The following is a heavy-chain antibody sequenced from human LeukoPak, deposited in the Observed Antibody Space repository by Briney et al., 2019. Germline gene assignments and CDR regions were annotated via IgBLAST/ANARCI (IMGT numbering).Heavy chain of an antibody. CDR3: ARLAYYESSGYHLDY. CDR2: IYPGDSDT. D-gene: IGHD3-22*01. Sequence: GESLKISCKSSGYSLTSYWIAWVRQMPGEGLEWMGIIYPGDSDTRYSPSFQGQVTFSADKSITTAYLQWSSLKASDTAMYYCARLAYYESSGYHLDYWGQGTLVTVPS. V-gene: IGHV5-51*01. CDR1: GYSLTSYW. J-gene: IGHJ4*02.